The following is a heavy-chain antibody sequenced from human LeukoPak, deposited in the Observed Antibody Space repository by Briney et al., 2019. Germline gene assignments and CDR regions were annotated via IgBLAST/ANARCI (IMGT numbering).Heavy chain of an antibody. J-gene: IGHJ4*02. Sequence: PSETLSLTCAVSGGSISSSNWWSWVRQPPGKGLEWIGRIYTSGSTNYNPSLKSRVTISVDTSKNQFSLKLSSVTAADTAVYYCAFGSGSYFVYWGQGTLVTVSS. V-gene: IGHV4-4*02. CDR1: GGSISSSNW. D-gene: IGHD3-10*01. CDR2: IYTSGST. CDR3: AFGSGSYFVY.